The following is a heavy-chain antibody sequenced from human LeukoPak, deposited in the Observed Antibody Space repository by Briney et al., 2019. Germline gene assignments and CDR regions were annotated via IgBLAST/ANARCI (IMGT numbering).Heavy chain of an antibody. CDR3: ASYGQSIAAAHYYYYYMDV. Sequence: RASVKVSCKASGGTFSSYAISWVRQAPGQGLEWMGGIIPIFGTANYAQKFQGRVTITADKSTSTAYMELSSLRSEDTAVYYCASYGQSIAAAHYYYYYMDVWGKGTTVTVSS. V-gene: IGHV1-69*06. J-gene: IGHJ6*03. CDR2: IIPIFGTA. D-gene: IGHD6-13*01. CDR1: GGTFSSYA.